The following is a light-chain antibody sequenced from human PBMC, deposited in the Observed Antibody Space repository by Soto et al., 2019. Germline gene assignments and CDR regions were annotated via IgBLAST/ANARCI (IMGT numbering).Light chain of an antibody. CDR2: YNN. V-gene: IGLV1-47*02. J-gene: IGLJ1*01. CDR1: DSNIGSNS. CDR3: AAWDASLRACV. Sequence: QSVLTQEPSASGTAGQGVTISCSGSDSNIGSNSVYWYQHLPKTAPKLLIYYNNQRPSGVPDRFSGSRSGTSASLAISGIRSEDEADYYCAAWDASLRACVFGTGTKATVL.